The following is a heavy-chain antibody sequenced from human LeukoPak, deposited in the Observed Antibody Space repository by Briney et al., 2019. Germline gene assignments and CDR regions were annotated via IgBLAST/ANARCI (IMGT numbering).Heavy chain of an antibody. V-gene: IGHV3-30*18. CDR3: AKQLGIPTPDAFDI. CDR1: GFTFSSYG. D-gene: IGHD7-27*01. J-gene: IGHJ3*02. CDR2: ISYDGSNK. Sequence: PGGSLRLSCAASGFTFSSYGMHWVRQAPGKGLEWVAVISYDGSNKYYADSVKGRFTISRDNSKNTLYLQMNSLRAEDTAVYYCAKQLGIPTPDAFDIWGQGTMVTVSS.